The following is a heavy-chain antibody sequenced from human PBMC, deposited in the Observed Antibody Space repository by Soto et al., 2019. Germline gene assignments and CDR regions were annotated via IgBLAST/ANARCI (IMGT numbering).Heavy chain of an antibody. Sequence: QITLKESGPTLVKPTQTRTLTCTFSGFALSTRGVGVGWIRQPPGKAPEWLALIYWDDDKRYSPALRSRLTAAKDTSENQVVLTTPDMEPVDTGTYFCARQHIRDSRGPFDSWGQGTLVTVSS. CDR3: ARQHIRDSRGPFDS. CDR2: IYWDDDK. D-gene: IGHD3-22*01. J-gene: IGHJ4*02. V-gene: IGHV2-5*02. CDR1: GFALSTRGVG.